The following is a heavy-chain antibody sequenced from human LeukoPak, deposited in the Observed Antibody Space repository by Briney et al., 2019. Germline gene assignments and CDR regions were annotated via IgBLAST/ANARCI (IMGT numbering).Heavy chain of an antibody. CDR1: GFTVSTNY. J-gene: IGHJ4*02. CDR3: AREEGPLDY. V-gene: IGHV3-66*01. CDR2: IHSGGNT. Sequence: GGSLRLSCAASGFTVSTNYMSWVRQAPGKGLDWVSLIHSGGNTFYADSVKGRFTISRDSSKNSVYLQMNSLRVEDTAVYYCAREEGPLDYWGQGTLVTASS.